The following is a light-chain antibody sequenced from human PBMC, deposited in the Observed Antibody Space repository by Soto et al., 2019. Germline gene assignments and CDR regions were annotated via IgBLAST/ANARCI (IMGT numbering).Light chain of an antibody. CDR3: SSYVGTKSYV. CDR1: SSDVGGYNY. J-gene: IGLJ1*01. CDR2: EVN. V-gene: IGLV2-8*01. Sequence: QSALTQPPSASGSPGQSVTISCTGTSSDVGGYNYVSWYQQYPGKAPQLVIYEVNKRPSGVPDRFSGSESGNTASLTVSGLQAEDEADYYCSSYVGTKSYVFGTGTKVTVL.